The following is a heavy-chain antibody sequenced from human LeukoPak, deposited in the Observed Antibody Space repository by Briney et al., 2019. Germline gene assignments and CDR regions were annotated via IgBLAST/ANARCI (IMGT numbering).Heavy chain of an antibody. Sequence: GGSLRPSRAASRFTPSSYWMHWVRQAPGKGLVWVSRIYSDGSSTTYADSVKGRFTISRDNAKNTLYLQMNSLRAEDTAVYYCATNPPSSSWVYWGQGTLVTVSS. V-gene: IGHV3-74*01. CDR1: RFTPSSYW. D-gene: IGHD6-13*01. CDR3: ATNPPSSSWVY. J-gene: IGHJ4*02. CDR2: IYSDGSST.